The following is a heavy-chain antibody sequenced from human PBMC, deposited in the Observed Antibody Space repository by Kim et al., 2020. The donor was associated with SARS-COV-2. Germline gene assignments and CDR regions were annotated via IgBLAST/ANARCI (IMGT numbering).Heavy chain of an antibody. D-gene: IGHD2-15*01. CDR2: INPSGGST. CDR3: AGNAHSLKNYYGMDV. Sequence: ASVKVSCKASGYTFTSYYMHWVRQAPGQGLEWMGIINPSGGSTSYAQKFQGRVTMTRDTSTSTVYMELSSLRSEDTAVYYCAGNAHSLKNYYGMDVWGQGTTVTVSS. V-gene: IGHV1-46*01. CDR1: GYTFTSYY. J-gene: IGHJ6*02.